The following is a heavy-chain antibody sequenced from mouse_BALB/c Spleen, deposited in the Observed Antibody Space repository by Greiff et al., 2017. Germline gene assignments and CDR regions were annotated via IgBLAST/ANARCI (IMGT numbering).Heavy chain of an antibody. J-gene: IGHJ4*01. CDR3: TRGTTVVGGMDY. CDR2: IYPGNSDS. V-gene: IGHV1-5*01. CDR1: GYTFTSYW. D-gene: IGHD1-1*01. Sequence: EVQLQQSGTVLARPGASVKMSCKASGYTFTSYWMHWVKQRPGQGLEWIGAIYPGNSDSSYNQKFKGKAKLTAVTSTSTAYMELSSLTNEDSAVYYCTRGTTVVGGMDYWGQGTSVTVSS.